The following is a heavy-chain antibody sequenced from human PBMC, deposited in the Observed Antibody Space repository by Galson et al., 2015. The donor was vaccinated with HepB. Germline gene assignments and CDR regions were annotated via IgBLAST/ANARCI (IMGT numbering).Heavy chain of an antibody. CDR2: IRSKAYGGTT. CDR3: TREREQQLVSPSDY. J-gene: IGHJ4*02. V-gene: IGHV3-49*03. Sequence: SLRLSCAASGFTFGDYAMSWFRQAPGKGLEWVGFIRSKAYGGTTEYAASVKGRFTISRDDSKSIAYLQMNSLKTEDTAVYYCTREREQQLVSPSDYWGQGTLVTVSS. CDR1: GFTFGDYA. D-gene: IGHD6-13*01.